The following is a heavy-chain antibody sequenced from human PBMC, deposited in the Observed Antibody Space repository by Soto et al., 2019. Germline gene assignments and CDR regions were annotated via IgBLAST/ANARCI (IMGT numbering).Heavy chain of an antibody. CDR3: ARGAVTIDYYYYYMDV. V-gene: IGHV4-59*01. D-gene: IGHD4-4*01. Sequence: SETLSLTCPVSGGSISSYYWSRIRQPPGKGLEWIGYIYYSGSTNYNPSLKSRVTISVDTSKNQFSLKLSSVTAADTAVYYCARGAVTIDYYYYYMDVWGKGTTVTVSS. CDR2: IYYSGST. J-gene: IGHJ6*03. CDR1: GGSISSYY.